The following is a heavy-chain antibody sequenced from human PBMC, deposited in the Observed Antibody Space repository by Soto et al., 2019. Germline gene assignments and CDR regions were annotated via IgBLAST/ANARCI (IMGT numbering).Heavy chain of an antibody. CDR1: GYNFINYG. Sequence: ASVKVSCKASGYNFINYGITWVRQAPGQGLEWMGWVSVHNGNTNYAQKLQGRVTMTTDTSTSTAYMELRSLRSDDTAVYYCVRDLDGSGSYYTDYWGPGTLVTVSS. CDR2: VSVHNGNT. J-gene: IGHJ4*02. V-gene: IGHV1-18*01. CDR3: VRDLDGSGSYYTDY. D-gene: IGHD3-10*01.